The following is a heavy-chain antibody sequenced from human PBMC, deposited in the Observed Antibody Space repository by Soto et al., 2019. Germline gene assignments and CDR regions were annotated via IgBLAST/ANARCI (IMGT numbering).Heavy chain of an antibody. V-gene: IGHV3-21*01. CDR2: ISSSSSYI. CDR1: GFTFSSYS. J-gene: IGHJ5*02. CDR3: ARSDWFDP. Sequence: GGSLRLSCAASGFTFSSYSMNWVRQAPGKGLEWVSSISSSSSYIYYADSVKGRFTISRDNTKNTLYLQMNSLRLEDTAVYYCARSDWFDPWGQGALVTVSS.